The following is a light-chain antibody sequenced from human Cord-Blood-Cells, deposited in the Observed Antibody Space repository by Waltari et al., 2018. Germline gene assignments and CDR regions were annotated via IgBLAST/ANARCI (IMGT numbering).Light chain of an antibody. V-gene: IGKV1-5*01. CDR3: QQYNSYSPWT. CDR2: DAS. Sequence: DIQMTQSPSTLSASVGDRVNIPCRASQSISSWFAWYQQKPGKAPKLLIYDASSLESGVPSRFSGSGSGTEFTLTISSLQPDDFATYYCQQYNSYSPWTFGQGTKVEIK. CDR1: QSISSW. J-gene: IGKJ1*01.